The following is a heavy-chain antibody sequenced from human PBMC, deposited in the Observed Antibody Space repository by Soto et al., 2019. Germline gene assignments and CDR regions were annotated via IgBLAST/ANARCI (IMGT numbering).Heavy chain of an antibody. V-gene: IGHV4-39*01. Sequence: SETLSLTCTVSGGSISSSSYYWGWIRQPPGKGLEWIGSIYYSGSTYYNPSLKRRVTISVDTSKNQFSLKLSSVTAADTAVYYCASMRLSITVAAPANWFYPWGQGTLVTVSS. CDR3: ASMRLSITVAAPANWFYP. D-gene: IGHD6-19*01. CDR2: IYYSGST. CDR1: GGSISSSSYY. J-gene: IGHJ5*02.